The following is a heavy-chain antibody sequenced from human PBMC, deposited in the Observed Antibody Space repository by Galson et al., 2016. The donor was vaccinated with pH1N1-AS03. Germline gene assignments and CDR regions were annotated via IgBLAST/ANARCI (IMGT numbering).Heavy chain of an antibody. V-gene: IGHV2-70*04. D-gene: IGHD5-24*01. CDR1: GLSVSTTGMR. J-gene: IGHJ4*02. CDR2: IDWADDK. CDR3: ARMGGAGYNTYYFDF. Sequence: PALVKPTQTLTLTCSFSGLSVSTTGMRVSWIRQPPGKALEWLAFIDWADDKFYSTSLKTRLTISRDPSKNQVVLTMTNIDPVDTATYYCARMGGAGYNTYYFDFWGQGTLVTVSS.